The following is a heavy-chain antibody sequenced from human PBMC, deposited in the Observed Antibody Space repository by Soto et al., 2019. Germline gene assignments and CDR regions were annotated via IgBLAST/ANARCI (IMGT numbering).Heavy chain of an antibody. Sequence: GGSLRLSCAASGFTFINAWMSWVRQAPVKGLEWVGRIRSKTDGGTTDYAAPVKGRFIISRDDSKKTVSLQMNSLKTEDTAVYYCRTQWLDWGQGTLVTVSS. CDR3: RTQWLD. CDR1: GFTFINAW. V-gene: IGHV3-15*01. D-gene: IGHD6-19*01. CDR2: IRSKTDGGTT. J-gene: IGHJ4*02.